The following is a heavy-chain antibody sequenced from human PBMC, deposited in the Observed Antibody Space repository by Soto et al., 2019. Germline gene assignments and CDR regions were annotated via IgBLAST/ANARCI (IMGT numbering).Heavy chain of an antibody. CDR1: GGSMKNYV. CDR2: IHYIRST. V-gene: IGHV4-59*13. D-gene: IGHD6-25*01. J-gene: IGHJ4*02. Sequence: SETLSLTCTGSGGSMKNYVWTWIRQPPGKGLEWIGYIHYIRSTRFFPSNTHSLRSRNTISKDTSKTQFSLTLLSVTTADTAVYFCSAGDGGRRNLAAYYLDFWGQGTPVTVSS. CDR3: SAGDGGRRNLAAYYLDF.